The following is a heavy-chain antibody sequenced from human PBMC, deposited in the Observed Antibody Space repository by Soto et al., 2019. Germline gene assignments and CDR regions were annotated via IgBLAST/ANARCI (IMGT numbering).Heavy chain of an antibody. CDR2: INSDGSST. J-gene: IGHJ6*03. D-gene: IGHD3-3*01. CDR1: GFTFSSYW. Sequence: GGSLRLSCAASGFTFSSYWMHWVRQAPGKGLVWVSRINSDGSSTSYADSVKGRFTISRDNAKNTLYLQMNSLRAEDTAVYYCARVGPDFWSGYTRSYYYYYYMDVWGKGTTVTVSS. CDR3: ARVGPDFWSGYTRSYYYYYYMDV. V-gene: IGHV3-74*01.